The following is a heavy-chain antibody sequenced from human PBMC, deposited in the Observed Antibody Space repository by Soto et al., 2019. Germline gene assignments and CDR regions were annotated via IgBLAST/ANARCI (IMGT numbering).Heavy chain of an antibody. Sequence: QVHLVQSGAEVKKPGSSVKVSCKTSGGTFSDLAFSWVRQAPRQGLEWVGGIIPLFGTPNYAREFQGRVSISADESSYTVYMELRSLRSEDTAVYYCASERVAEMATGGYFDNWGQGTLVTVSS. J-gene: IGHJ4*02. D-gene: IGHD5-12*01. V-gene: IGHV1-69*01. CDR1: GGTFSDLA. CDR2: IIPLFGTP. CDR3: ASERVAEMATGGYFDN.